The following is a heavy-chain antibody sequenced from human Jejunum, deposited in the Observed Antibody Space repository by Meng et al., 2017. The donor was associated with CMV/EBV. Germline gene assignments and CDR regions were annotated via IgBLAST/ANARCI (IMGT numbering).Heavy chain of an antibody. CDR2: ISAYNGNT. CDR3: ARVEVGITSGDY. V-gene: IGHV1-18*01. J-gene: IGHJ4*02. Sequence: QARVVQSGRGVKKPGASVKVSCKASGYTFTNYGITWVRQAPGQGLEWMGWISAYNGNTNYAQTLQGRLTMTTDTSTSTAYMELRSLRSDDTAVYYCARVEVGITSGDYWGQGTLVTVSS. CDR1: GYTFTNYG. D-gene: IGHD1-26*01.